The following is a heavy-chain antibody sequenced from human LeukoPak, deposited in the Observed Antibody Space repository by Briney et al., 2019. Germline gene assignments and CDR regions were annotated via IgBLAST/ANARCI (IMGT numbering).Heavy chain of an antibody. Sequence: ASVKVSCKASGYTFTSYGISWVRQAPGQGLEWMGWISAYNGNTNFAQKLQGRVTMTTDTSTSTAYMELRSLRSDDTAVYYCARVPFLGVATIGGHYWGQGTLVTVSS. CDR2: ISAYNGNT. CDR3: ARVPFLGVATIGGHY. V-gene: IGHV1-18*01. CDR1: GYTFTSYG. D-gene: IGHD5-12*01. J-gene: IGHJ4*02.